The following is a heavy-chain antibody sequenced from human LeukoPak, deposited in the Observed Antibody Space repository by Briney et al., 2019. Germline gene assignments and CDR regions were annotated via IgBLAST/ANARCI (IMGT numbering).Heavy chain of an antibody. V-gene: IGHV3-20*04. CDR1: GFTFDDYG. Sequence: PGGSLRLSCAASGFTFDDYGMSWVRQAPGKGLEAGIGINWHGGSTVYAESVEGRFTISRDNSKNSLYLQMNSLSAGDTALFYCARGLKTFAFWSFNSNYCMLGWGKGGAGTV. CDR3: ARGLKTFAFWSFNSNYCMLG. CDR2: INWHGGST. D-gene: IGHD4-11*01. J-gene: IGHJ6*03.